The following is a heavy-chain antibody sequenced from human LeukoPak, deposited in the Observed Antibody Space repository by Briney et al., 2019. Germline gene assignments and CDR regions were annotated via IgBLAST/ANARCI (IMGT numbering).Heavy chain of an antibody. J-gene: IGHJ4*02. Sequence: SSQTLSLTCTVSGGSISSGDYYWSWIRQPPGKGLEWIGYIYYSGSTYYNPSLKSRVTISVDTSKNQFSLKLSSVTAADTAVYYCARYRYSGYDYDYWGQGTLVTVSS. CDR1: GGSISSGDYY. D-gene: IGHD5-12*01. CDR3: ARYRYSGYDYDY. CDR2: IYYSGST. V-gene: IGHV4-30-4*01.